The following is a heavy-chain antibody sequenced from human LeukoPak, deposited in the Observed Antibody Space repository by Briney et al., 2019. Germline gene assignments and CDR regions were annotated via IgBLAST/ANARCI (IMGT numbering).Heavy chain of an antibody. CDR3: AKGALEWTYYFDF. CDR1: GLTFSSYA. J-gene: IGHJ4*02. D-gene: IGHD3-3*01. Sequence: PGGSLRLSCAASGLTFSSYAMTWVRQAPGKGLEGISAISGSAGTTYYADSVKGRFTISRDNSKNTLSLQMSSLRAEDTAVYYCAKGALEWTYYFDFWGQGTLVTVSS. V-gene: IGHV3-23*01. CDR2: ISGSAGTT.